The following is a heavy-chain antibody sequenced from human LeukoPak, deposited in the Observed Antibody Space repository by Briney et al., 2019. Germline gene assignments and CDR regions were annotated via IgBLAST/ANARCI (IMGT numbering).Heavy chain of an antibody. CDR3: ARAGWGIAAAGWY. CDR2: INPNSGGT. D-gene: IGHD6-13*01. Sequence: ASVKVSYKASGYTFTGYYMHWVRQAPGQGLEWMGWINPNSGGTNYAQKFQGRVTMTRDTSISTAYMELSRLRSDDTAVYYCARAGWGIAAAGWYWGQGTLVTVSS. J-gene: IGHJ4*02. CDR1: GYTFTGYY. V-gene: IGHV1-2*02.